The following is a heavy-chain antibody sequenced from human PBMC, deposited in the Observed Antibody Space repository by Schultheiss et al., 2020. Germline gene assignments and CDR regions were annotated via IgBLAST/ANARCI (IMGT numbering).Heavy chain of an antibody. Sequence: SETLSLTCAVYGGSFSGYYWSWIRQHPGKGLEWIGEINHSGSTNYNPSLKSRVTISVDTSKNQFSLKLSSVTAADTAVYYCARDLRGLDYWGQGTLVTVSS. V-gene: IGHV4-34*01. CDR3: ARDLRGLDY. CDR2: INHSGST. J-gene: IGHJ4*02. CDR1: GGSFSGYY.